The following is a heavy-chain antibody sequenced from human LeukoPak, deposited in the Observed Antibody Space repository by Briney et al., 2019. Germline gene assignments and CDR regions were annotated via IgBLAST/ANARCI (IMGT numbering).Heavy chain of an antibody. CDR1: GYTFTSYD. CDR3: ARGPDSSGYYRYYYYYYGMDV. J-gene: IGHJ6*02. V-gene: IGHV1-8*01. CDR2: MNPNSGNT. D-gene: IGHD3-22*01. Sequence: VKVSCKASGYTFTSYDINWVRQATGQGLEWMGWMNPNSGNTGYAQKFQGRVTMTRNTSISTAYMELSSLRSEDTAVYYCARGPDSSGYYRYYYYYYGMDVWGQGTTVTVSS.